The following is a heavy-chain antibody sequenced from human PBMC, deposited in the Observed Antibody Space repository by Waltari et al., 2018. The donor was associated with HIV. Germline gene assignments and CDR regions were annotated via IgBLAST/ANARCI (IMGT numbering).Heavy chain of an antibody. Sequence: VQLVESGGALVTPGGSLKISCAVSGITFKNAWLSWVRQAPGKGLKWLGHIRMKTDGGATDYAEPLSGQFAISTDDFNNTMFLEMKTLKVDNTAAYYCTTFEMGTTRNFWGQGTLVTVSS. J-gene: IGHJ4*02. D-gene: IGHD1-26*01. CDR3: TTFEMGTTRNF. CDR1: GITFKNAW. V-gene: IGHV3-15*02. CDR2: IRMKTDGGAT.